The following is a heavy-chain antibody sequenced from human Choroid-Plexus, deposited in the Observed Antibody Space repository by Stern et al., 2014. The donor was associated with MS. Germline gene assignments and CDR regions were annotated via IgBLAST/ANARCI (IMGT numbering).Heavy chain of an antibody. Sequence: QVQLQQWGAGLLKPSETLSLTCAVYGGSFSGYYWSWIRQPPGKGLEWIGEINHSGRPNYNPSLKSRVTRSVDTSKNQFSLKLSSVTAADTAVYYCATTVDTAMVGRFDTDGDLDAFDIWGQGTMVTVSS. CDR2: INHSGRP. CDR3: ATTVDTAMVGRFDTDGDLDAFDI. D-gene: IGHD5-18*01. CDR1: GGSFSGYY. J-gene: IGHJ3*02. V-gene: IGHV4-34*01.